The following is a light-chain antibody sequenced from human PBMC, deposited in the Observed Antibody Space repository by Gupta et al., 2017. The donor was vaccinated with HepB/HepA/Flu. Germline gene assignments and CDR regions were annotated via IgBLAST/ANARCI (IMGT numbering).Light chain of an antibody. CDR2: TNS. CDR1: SSNIGAGYG. V-gene: IGLV1-40*01. J-gene: IGLJ3*02. Sequence: QSVLTQPPSVSGAPGQGVTISCTGSSSNIGAGYGVHWYHHLPGTAPKLLIYTNSNRPSGVPDRFSASKSGTSASLAITGLQAEDEADYYCQSYDNSLSGVVFGGGTKLTVL. CDR3: QSYDNSLSGVV.